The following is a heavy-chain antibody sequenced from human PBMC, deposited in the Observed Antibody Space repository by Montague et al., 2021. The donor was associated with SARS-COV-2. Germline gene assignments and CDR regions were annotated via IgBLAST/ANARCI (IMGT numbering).Heavy chain of an antibody. Sequence: SETLSLTCTAFGGSISSSSYYWGWIRQPPGKGLEWIGNIYYSGSTYYNPSLKSRVTISVDTSKNQFSLKLSSVTAADTAVYYCARQKMGSVTIFGVVTHDRWFDPWGQGTLVTVSS. CDR3: ARQKMGSVTIFGVVTHDRWFDP. CDR2: IYYSGST. V-gene: IGHV4-39*01. D-gene: IGHD3-3*01. J-gene: IGHJ5*02. CDR1: GGSISSSSYY.